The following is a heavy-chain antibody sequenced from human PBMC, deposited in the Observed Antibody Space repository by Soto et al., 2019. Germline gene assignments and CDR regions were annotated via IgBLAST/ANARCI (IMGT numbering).Heavy chain of an antibody. CDR1: GYTFTSNG. Sequence: QVHLVQSGAEVKKPGASVKVSCKASGYTFTSNGISWVRQAPGQGLEWMGWISGYNGNTKDAQKFQGRVSITTDTSTSTAYMELRSLRSADTAVYYCARPYSNSYGMDVWGQGTTVTVSS. D-gene: IGHD1-26*01. J-gene: IGHJ6*02. CDR2: ISGYNGNT. V-gene: IGHV1-18*04. CDR3: ARPYSNSYGMDV.